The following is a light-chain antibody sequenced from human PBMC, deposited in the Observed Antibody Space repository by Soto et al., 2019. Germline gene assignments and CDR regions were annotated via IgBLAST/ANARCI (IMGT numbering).Light chain of an antibody. Sequence: EIVMTQSPATLSVSPVERATLSCRSSQSVSSNLAWYHQKPGQAPKLLIFDASTRATGVPARFSGSGSGTEFTLTVSSLQSEDFAVYYCQQYNNWPPITFGQGTRLEIK. J-gene: IGKJ5*01. CDR2: DAS. CDR1: QSVSSN. CDR3: QQYNNWPPIT. V-gene: IGKV3-15*01.